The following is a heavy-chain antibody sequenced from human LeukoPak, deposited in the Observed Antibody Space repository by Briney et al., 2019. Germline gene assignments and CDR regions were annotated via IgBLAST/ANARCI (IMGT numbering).Heavy chain of an antibody. D-gene: IGHD2-2*01. J-gene: IGHJ4*02. CDR3: ARDGPPAGAGDFGY. CDR1: GFTFSGYS. CDR2: IGTTTI. Sequence: GGSLRLSCAASGFTFSGYSIGWVRQAPGKGLEWVSYIGTTTIYADSVKGRFTISRDNAKNSLYLQMNSLRAEDTAVYYCARDGPPAGAGDFGYWGQGTPVTVSS. V-gene: IGHV3-48*01.